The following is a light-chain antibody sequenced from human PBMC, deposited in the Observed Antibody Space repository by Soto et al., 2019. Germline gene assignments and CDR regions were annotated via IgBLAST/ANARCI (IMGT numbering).Light chain of an antibody. J-gene: IGKJ1*01. Sequence: DIQMTQSPATLSASVGDRVSITCRASQDISRWLACYQQKPGKAPKVLIWDASSLQRGVPSRFTGSGSGTEFTLTINGLQPDDFATYYCQQYNGYRTWTFGQGTKVDI. CDR2: DAS. V-gene: IGKV1-5*01. CDR1: QDISRW. CDR3: QQYNGYRTWT.